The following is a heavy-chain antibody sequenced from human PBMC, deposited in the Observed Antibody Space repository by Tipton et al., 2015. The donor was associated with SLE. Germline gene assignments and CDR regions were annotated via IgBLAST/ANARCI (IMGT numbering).Heavy chain of an antibody. V-gene: IGHV4-38-2*01. CDR3: ARATGGSAADAFHI. Sequence: TLSLTCAVSGDSLISDYFWGWIRQPPGKGLEWIGNIFHTGTTYSTPSLKSRIAISVDTSNNQFSLRLRSVTAADTAVYFCARATGGSAADAFHICGQGTMVTVSS. CDR1: GDSLISDYF. J-gene: IGHJ3*02. D-gene: IGHD2-15*01. CDR2: IFHTGTT.